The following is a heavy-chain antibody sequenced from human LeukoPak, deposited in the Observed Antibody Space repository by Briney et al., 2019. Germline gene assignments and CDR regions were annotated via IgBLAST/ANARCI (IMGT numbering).Heavy chain of an antibody. CDR2: INHSGST. D-gene: IGHD3-22*01. J-gene: IGHJ4*02. CDR1: GGSFSGYY. V-gene: IGHV4-34*01. CDR3: ARDYYDSSGYYLDY. Sequence: SETLSLTCAVYGGSFSGYYWSWIRQPPGKGLEWIGEINHSGSTNYNPSLKSRVTISVDTSKNQFPLKLSSVTAADTAVYYCARDYYDSSGYYLDYWGQGTLVTVSS.